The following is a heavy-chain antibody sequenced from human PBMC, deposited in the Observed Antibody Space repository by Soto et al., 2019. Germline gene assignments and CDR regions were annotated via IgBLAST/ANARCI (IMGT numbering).Heavy chain of an antibody. V-gene: IGHV4-39*01. CDR1: GASITSTTYF. J-gene: IGHJ4*02. Sequence: QLQLHESGPGLVKPSETLSLTCTLSGASITSTTYFWAWIRQPPGKGLEWVGSIYYSGKTQYHPSLKSRVTISGDRSKNQFSLQMRSVTAADTAVYYCAHHLPRTGRFDYWGQGSLVTGPS. CDR2: IYYSGKT. CDR3: AHHLPRTGRFDY.